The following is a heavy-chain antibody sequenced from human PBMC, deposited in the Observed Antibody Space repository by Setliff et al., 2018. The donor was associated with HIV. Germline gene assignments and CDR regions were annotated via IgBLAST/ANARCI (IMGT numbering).Heavy chain of an antibody. J-gene: IGHJ4*02. D-gene: IGHD5-12*01. CDR2: ISNSGSTS. CDR3: VRDKWYYSGCPDY. CDR1: GFTFSDYY. Sequence: PGGSLRLSCAASGFTFSDYYMSWIRQAPGKGLEWVSYISNSGSTSSYADSVKGRFTISRDNAKNTLYLQMNTLRAEDTAVYYCVRDKWYYSGCPDYWGQGTLVTVSS. V-gene: IGHV3-11*04.